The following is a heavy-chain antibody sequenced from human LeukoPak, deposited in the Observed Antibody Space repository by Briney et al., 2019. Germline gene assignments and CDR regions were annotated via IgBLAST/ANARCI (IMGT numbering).Heavy chain of an antibody. D-gene: IGHD2-2*01. V-gene: IGHV4-38-2*01. J-gene: IGHJ6*03. CDR1: GYSISSGYY. Sequence: SETLSLTCAVSGYSISSGYYWGWIRQPPEKGLEWIGSIYHSGSTYYNPSLKSRVTISVDTSKNQFSLKLSSVTAADTAVYYCARQDQYQLLSYYYYMDVWGKGTTVTVSS. CDR3: ARQDQYQLLSYYYYMDV. CDR2: IYHSGST.